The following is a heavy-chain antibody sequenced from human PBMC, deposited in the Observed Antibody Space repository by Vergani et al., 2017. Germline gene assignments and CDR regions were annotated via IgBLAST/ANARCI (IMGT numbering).Heavy chain of an antibody. D-gene: IGHD3-22*01. J-gene: IGHJ4*02. Sequence: QVQLQESGPGLVKPSETLSLTCTVSGYSISNGYHWGWIRQPPGEELEWIGRIYGSGTTNYNPSLRSRVTISVDTSKNQFSLHLSSVTAADTAVYFCAREPHYYDATGYNYHVWGQGTLVIVSS. V-gene: IGHV4-38-2*02. CDR1: GYSISNGYH. CDR2: IYGSGTT. CDR3: AREPHYYDATGYNYHV.